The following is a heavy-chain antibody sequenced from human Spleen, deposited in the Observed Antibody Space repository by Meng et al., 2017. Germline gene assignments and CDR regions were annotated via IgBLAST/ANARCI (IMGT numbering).Heavy chain of an antibody. D-gene: IGHD1-26*01. CDR1: GASITNDNW. Sequence: QGQLQGSGHARGKPSGTLSLTCVASGASITNDNWWTWLRQPPGKGLEWIGEIYHSGSTNYNPSLRGRVTMSVDKSKNQFSLKLISMTAADTAVYFCARDVALELPSDWGQGTLVTVSS. J-gene: IGHJ1*01. CDR3: ARDVALELPSD. CDR2: IYHSGST. V-gene: IGHV4-4*02.